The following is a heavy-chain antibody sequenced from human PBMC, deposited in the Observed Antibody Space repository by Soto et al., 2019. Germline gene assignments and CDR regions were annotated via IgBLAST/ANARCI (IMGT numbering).Heavy chain of an antibody. CDR2: IIPIFGTA. D-gene: IGHD1-26*01. J-gene: IGHJ6*02. Sequence: SVKVSCKASGGTFSSYAISWVRQAPGQGLEWKGGIIPIFGTANYAQKFQGRVTITADESTSTAYMELSSLRSEDTAVYYCARVEIVGAAYYYYGMDVWGQGTTVTVSS. CDR3: ARVEIVGAAYYYYGMDV. V-gene: IGHV1-69*13. CDR1: GGTFSSYA.